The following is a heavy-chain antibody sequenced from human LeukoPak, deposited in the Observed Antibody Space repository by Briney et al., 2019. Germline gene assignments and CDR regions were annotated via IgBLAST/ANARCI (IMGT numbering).Heavy chain of an antibody. CDR1: GGSISSYY. CDR2: IYYIGST. Sequence: SQTLSLTCTVSGGSISSYYWNLIRQPPGEGLEWIGHIYYIGSTNYNPSLKSRVNISVDTSKNQFSLKLRSVTAADTAVYYCARANPGDYWGQGTLVTVSP. D-gene: IGHD1-14*01. V-gene: IGHV4-59*01. CDR3: ARANPGDY. J-gene: IGHJ4*02.